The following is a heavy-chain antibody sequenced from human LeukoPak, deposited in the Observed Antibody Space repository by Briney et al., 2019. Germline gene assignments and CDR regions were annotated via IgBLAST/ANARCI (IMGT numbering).Heavy chain of an antibody. CDR2: LSGGGDSR. D-gene: IGHD3-10*01. CDR3: AKAVRSMVTGGGYFDS. J-gene: IGHJ4*02. V-gene: IGHV3-23*01. Sequence: GGSLRLSCAASGFAFSNYAMSWVRQAPGKGLEWVSSLSGGGDSRYYADSVMGRSTISRDNSKNTLYLQMNSLRAEDTAVYYCAKAVRSMVTGGGYFDSWGQGTLVTVSS. CDR1: GFAFSNYA.